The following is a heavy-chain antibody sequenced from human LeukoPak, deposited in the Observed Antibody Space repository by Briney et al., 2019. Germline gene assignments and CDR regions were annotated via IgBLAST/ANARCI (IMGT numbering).Heavy chain of an antibody. CDR2: INTHNGAT. Sequence: GASVKVSCKPSGYTFTGYYIQWVRQAPGQGLEWMGWINTHNGATNYAQHFQGRVTMTTDTAVTTAYMDLDGLISDDAAVYFCARGPIGGLRKGFDIWGQGTLVTVSS. V-gene: IGHV1-2*02. D-gene: IGHD1-26*01. J-gene: IGHJ4*02. CDR3: ARGPIGGLRKGFDI. CDR1: GYTFTGYY.